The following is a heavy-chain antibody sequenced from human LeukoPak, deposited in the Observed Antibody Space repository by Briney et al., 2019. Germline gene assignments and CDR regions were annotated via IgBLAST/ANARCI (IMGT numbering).Heavy chain of an antibody. J-gene: IGHJ4*02. CDR3: AKDVVIWFGEPPGEFDY. Sequence: GGSLRLSCAASGFTFSSYGMHWVRQAPGKGLEWVAVISYDGSNKYYADSVKGRFTISRDNSKNTLYLQMNSLRAEDTAVYYCAKDVVIWFGEPPGEFDYWGQGTLVTVSS. CDR2: ISYDGSNK. CDR1: GFTFSSYG. V-gene: IGHV3-30*18. D-gene: IGHD3-10*01.